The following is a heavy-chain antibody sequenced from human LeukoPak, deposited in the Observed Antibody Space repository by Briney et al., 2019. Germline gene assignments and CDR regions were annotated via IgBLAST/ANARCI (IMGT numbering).Heavy chain of an antibody. CDR1: GFTFSTYW. V-gene: IGHV3-74*01. Sequence: GGSLRLSCAVSGFTFSTYWMHWVRQAPREGPVWVSRISSDGTRTSYVDSVRGRFTISRDNAKNTLYLQMNSLRVEDTAVYYCARSPNCGGDCSWGQGTLVTVSS. CDR2: ISSDGTRT. CDR3: ARSPNCGGDCS. J-gene: IGHJ5*02. D-gene: IGHD2-21*02.